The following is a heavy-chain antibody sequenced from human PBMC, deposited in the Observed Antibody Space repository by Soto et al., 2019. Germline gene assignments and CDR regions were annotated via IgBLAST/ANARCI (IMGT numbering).Heavy chain of an antibody. CDR2: ISAKKGNT. J-gene: IGHJ6*02. Sequence: ASVKVSCKASGYTFTSYGISWVRQAPGQGLEWMGWISAKKGNTKYAQKFQGRVTMTTDTSTSPAYMELRSLRSDDTAVYYCAREILSPDFYFHGMDVWGQGTTVTVSS. D-gene: IGHD2-15*01. V-gene: IGHV1-18*04. CDR3: AREILSPDFYFHGMDV. CDR1: GYTFTSYG.